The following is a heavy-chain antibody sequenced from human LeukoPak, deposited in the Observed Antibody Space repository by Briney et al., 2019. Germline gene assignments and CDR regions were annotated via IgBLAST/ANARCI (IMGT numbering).Heavy chain of an antibody. CDR3: ARVRGGDGYNFDYYYYGMDV. V-gene: IGHV1-69*04. CDR2: IIPILGIA. D-gene: IGHD5-24*01. J-gene: IGHJ6*02. Sequence: SVKVSCKASGGTFSSYAISWVRQAPGQGLEWMGRIIPILGIANYAQKFQGRVTITADKSTSTAYMELSSLRSEDAAVYYCARVRGGDGYNFDYYYYGMDVWGQGTTVTVSS. CDR1: GGTFSSYA.